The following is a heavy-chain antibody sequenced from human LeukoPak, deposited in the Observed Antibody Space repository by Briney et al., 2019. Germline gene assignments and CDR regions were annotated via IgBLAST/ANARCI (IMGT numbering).Heavy chain of an antibody. Sequence: KSSETLSLTCTVSGGSVSSYYWNWIRQPAGKGLEWIGHIYIRGANNYNPSVKSRVTMSVDTSKNQFSLKVSSVTAADTAVYYCARGHNSGWRNFDYWGQGTLVTVSS. J-gene: IGHJ4*02. CDR3: ARGHNSGWRNFDY. CDR2: IYIRGAN. CDR1: GGSVSSYY. D-gene: IGHD6-19*01. V-gene: IGHV4-4*07.